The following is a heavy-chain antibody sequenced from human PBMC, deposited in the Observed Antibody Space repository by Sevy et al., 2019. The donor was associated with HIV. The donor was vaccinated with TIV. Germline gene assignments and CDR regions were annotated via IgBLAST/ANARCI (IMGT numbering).Heavy chain of an antibody. J-gene: IGHJ4*02. Sequence: GESLKISCAASGFTFTRYWMSWVRQAPGKGLEWVANINEDGSEKYYVDSVQGRFTISRDNARKSLHLQMNSLRAEDTAIYYCARDVAAGDFWGQGTLVTVSS. CDR3: ARDVAAGDF. D-gene: IGHD2-21*01. V-gene: IGHV3-7*01. CDR1: GFTFTRYW. CDR2: INEDGSEK.